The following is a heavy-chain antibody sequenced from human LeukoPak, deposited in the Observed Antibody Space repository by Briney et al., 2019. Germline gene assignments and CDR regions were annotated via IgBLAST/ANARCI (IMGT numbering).Heavy chain of an antibody. D-gene: IGHD3-22*01. CDR1: GFTFSSYA. CDR3: ARYLYYYDSSGSNSFDY. J-gene: IGHJ4*02. CDR2: ISYDGSNK. Sequence: GGSLRLSCAASGFTFSSYAMHWVRQAPGKGLEWVAVISYDGSNKYYADSVKGRFTISRDNSKNTLYLQMNSLRAEDTAVYYCARYLYYYDSSGSNSFDYWGQGTLVTVSS. V-gene: IGHV3-30-3*01.